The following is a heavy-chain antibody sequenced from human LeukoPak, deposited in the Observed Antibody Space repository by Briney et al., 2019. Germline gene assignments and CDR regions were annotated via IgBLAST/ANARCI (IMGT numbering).Heavy chain of an antibody. V-gene: IGHV3-15*01. D-gene: IGHD4-11*01. CDR2: IKSKTDGGTT. CDR3: TTMGQYLYYYMDV. CDR1: GFTFSNAW. Sequence: GGSLRLSCAASGFTFSNAWMSWVRQAPGKGLEWVGRIKSKTDGGTTDYAAPVKGRFTISRDDSKNTLYLQMNSLKTEDTAVYYCTTMGQYLYYYMDVWGKGTTVTVSS. J-gene: IGHJ6*03.